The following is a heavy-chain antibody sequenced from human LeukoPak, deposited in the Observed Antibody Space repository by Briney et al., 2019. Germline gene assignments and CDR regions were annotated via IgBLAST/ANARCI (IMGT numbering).Heavy chain of an antibody. D-gene: IGHD3-10*01. CDR2: VYHSGST. Sequence: PSETLSLTCAVSGGSISSGGYSWSWIRQPPGKGLEWIGYVYHSGSTYYNPSLKSRVTISVDTSKNQFSLKLSSVTAADTAVYYCARVLTISYGSGGRSNWFDPWGQGTLVTVSS. J-gene: IGHJ5*02. CDR1: GGSISSGGYS. CDR3: ARVLTISYGSGGRSNWFDP. V-gene: IGHV4-30-2*01.